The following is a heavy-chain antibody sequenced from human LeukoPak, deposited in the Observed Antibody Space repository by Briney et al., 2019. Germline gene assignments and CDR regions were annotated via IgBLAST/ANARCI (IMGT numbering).Heavy chain of an antibody. CDR3: ARKYCSSTSCLFDC. V-gene: IGHV3-48*03. CDR1: GXTFSSYE. J-gene: IGHJ4*02. CDR2: ISSSGSSI. D-gene: IGHD2-2*01. Sequence: PGGSLRLSCAASGXTFSSYEMNWVRQAPGKGLEWVSYISSSGSSIYYADSVKGRFTISRDNAKNSLYLQMNSLRAEDTAVYYCARKYCSSTSCLFDCWGQGTLVTVSS.